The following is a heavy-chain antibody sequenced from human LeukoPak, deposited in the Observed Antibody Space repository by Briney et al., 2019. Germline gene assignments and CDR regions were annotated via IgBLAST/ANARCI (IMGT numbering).Heavy chain of an antibody. J-gene: IGHJ6*03. CDR2: ISHSGRTM. V-gene: IGHV3-11*01. Sequence: PGGSLRLSCAASGFTFSDYYMSWIRQAPGKGLEWVSYISHSGRTMYYADSVKGRFTISRDNAKNSLYLQMNSLRAGDTAVYYCARDSIVRGNIGNDMDVWGKGTTVTAS. CDR1: GFTFSDYY. CDR3: ARDSIVRGNIGNDMDV. D-gene: IGHD2-8*01.